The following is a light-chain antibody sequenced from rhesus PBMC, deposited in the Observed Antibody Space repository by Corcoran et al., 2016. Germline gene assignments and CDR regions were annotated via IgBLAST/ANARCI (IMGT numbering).Light chain of an antibody. Sequence: DIQMTQSPSSLSASVGDTVTITCRASQSISSWLAWYQQKPGKAPKPLIYKASTLQSGVPSRFSGSVSGTDFTLTISSLQSEDFATYYCQQYSSSPRTFGQGTKVEIK. CDR1: QSISSW. J-gene: IGKJ1*01. V-gene: IGKV1-22*01. CDR2: KAS. CDR3: QQYSSSPRT.